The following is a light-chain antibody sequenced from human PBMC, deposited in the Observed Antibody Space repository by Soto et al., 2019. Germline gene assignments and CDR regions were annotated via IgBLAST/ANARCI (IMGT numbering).Light chain of an antibody. J-gene: IGKJ1*01. Sequence: DIQMTQSPSTLSASVGDRVTITCRASQSISSWLAWYQQKPGKAPKLLIYDASSLESGVPSRFSGSGSVTEFTLTIISLQPDDFATYYCQQYNGFSSFGQGTKVEIK. CDR1: QSISSW. CDR2: DAS. CDR3: QQYNGFSS. V-gene: IGKV1-5*01.